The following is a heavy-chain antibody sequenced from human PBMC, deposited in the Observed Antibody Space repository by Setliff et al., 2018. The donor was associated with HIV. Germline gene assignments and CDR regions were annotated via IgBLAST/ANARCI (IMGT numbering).Heavy chain of an antibody. V-gene: IGHV1-24*01. Sequence: WASVKVSCKVSGYTLSELSMHWVRQAPGKGLEWMGSFDPKDGKTRYAQKFQGRVTMTEDTSTDTAYMELSSLRSEDTAVYYCARDRRGGWYGGSFDYWGQGTLVTVS. CDR1: GYTLSELS. CDR3: ARDRRGGWYGGSFDY. CDR2: FDPKDGKT. D-gene: IGHD6-19*01. J-gene: IGHJ4*02.